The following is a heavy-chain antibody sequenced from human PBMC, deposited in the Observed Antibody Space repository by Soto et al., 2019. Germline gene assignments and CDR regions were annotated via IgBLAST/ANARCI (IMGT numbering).Heavy chain of an antibody. CDR2: IRWNSATL. CDR1: GFIFEDSA. D-gene: IGHD3-22*01. V-gene: IGHV3-9*01. J-gene: IGHJ4*02. CDR3: AKDVGSYYYDTSAYLYGY. Sequence: PGGSLRLSCVGSGFIFEDSAMNWVRQVPGKGLEWVSGIRWNSATLADAASVKGRFIVSRDNANNLLYLQMNSLRAEDAALYYCAKDVGSYYYDTSAYLYGYWGQGTLVTVSS.